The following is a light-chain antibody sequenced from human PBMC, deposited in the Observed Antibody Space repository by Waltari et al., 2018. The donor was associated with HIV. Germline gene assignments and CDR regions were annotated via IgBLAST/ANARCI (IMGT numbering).Light chain of an antibody. Sequence: PGERATLSCRASQTVTSNYLAWYQMKPGQAPRLLIYGASIRATGVQDKFSGSGSGTDFTLTIGRLQPEDFAVYYCHQYGTSPQTFGQGSKVEIK. CDR1: QTVTSNY. CDR2: GAS. CDR3: HQYGTSPQT. V-gene: IGKV3-20*01. J-gene: IGKJ2*01.